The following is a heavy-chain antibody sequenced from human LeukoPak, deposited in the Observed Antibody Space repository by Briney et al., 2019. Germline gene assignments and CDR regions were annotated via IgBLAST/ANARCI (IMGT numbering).Heavy chain of an antibody. D-gene: IGHD2-15*01. V-gene: IGHV4-31*03. CDR1: GGSINNGAYY. CDR2: VYYSGST. J-gene: IGHJ4*02. CDR3: ARLNWSGGSWYSVDY. Sequence: TLSLTCTVSGGSINNGAYYWSRIPPHQGKGLEWIGYVYYSGSTYYNPSLKSRVTISIDTYKNQFSLKLSAVAAADAAGYCCARLNWSGGSWYSVDYWGQGTLITVSS.